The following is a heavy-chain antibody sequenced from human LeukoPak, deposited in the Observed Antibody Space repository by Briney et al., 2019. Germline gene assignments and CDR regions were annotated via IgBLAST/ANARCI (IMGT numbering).Heavy chain of an antibody. J-gene: IGHJ4*02. D-gene: IGHD3-3*01. CDR2: ISSSSYI. CDR3: ARDSYDFWSGYSFFSDY. CDR1: GFTFSSYS. V-gene: IGHV3-21*01. Sequence: PGGSLRLSCAASGFTFSSYSMNWVRQAPGKGLEWVSSISSSSYIYYADSVKGRFTISRDNAKNSLYLQMNSLRAEDTAVYYCARDSYDFWSGYSFFSDYWGQGTLVTVSS.